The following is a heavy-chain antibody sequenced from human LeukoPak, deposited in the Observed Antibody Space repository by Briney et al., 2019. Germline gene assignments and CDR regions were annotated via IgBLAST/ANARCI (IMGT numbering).Heavy chain of an antibody. J-gene: IGHJ1*01. D-gene: IGHD3-10*01. CDR2: INRDGSEK. CDR1: GFPFRNYW. Sequence: GGSLRLSCAASGFPFRNYWMSWVRQAPGKGLEWVANINRDGSEKNYADSLKGRLSISRDNAKNSLYLQMSSLRAEDTAAYFCARDGDYYADHWGQGTLVTVSS. V-gene: IGHV3-7*01. CDR3: ARDGDYYADH.